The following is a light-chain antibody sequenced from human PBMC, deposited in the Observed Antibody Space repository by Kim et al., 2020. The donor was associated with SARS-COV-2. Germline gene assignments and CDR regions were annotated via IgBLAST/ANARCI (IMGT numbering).Light chain of an antibody. CDR2: GAS. Sequence: VSPGERATLFCRASPLIGTTVAWYQQKPGQFPRLLIFGASTRAAVVAARFSGSGFGTAFTLTITSLQSADYAVYYCQQYTSWPPDTFGQGTKLEI. V-gene: IGKV3-15*01. CDR3: QQYTSWPPDT. J-gene: IGKJ2*01. CDR1: PLIGTT.